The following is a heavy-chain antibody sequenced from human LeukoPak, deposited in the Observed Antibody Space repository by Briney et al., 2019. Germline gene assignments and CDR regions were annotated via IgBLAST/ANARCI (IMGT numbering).Heavy chain of an antibody. D-gene: IGHD3-10*01. Sequence: PGGSLRLSCAASGFTFSSYAMSWVRQAPGKGLEWVSAISGSGGSTYYADSVKGRFTISRDNSKNTLYLQMNSLRAEDTAVYYCAKGRVTMVRGVMVFDYWGQGTLVTVSS. CDR2: ISGSGGST. CDR3: AKGRVTMVRGVMVFDY. V-gene: IGHV3-23*01. J-gene: IGHJ4*02. CDR1: GFTFSSYA.